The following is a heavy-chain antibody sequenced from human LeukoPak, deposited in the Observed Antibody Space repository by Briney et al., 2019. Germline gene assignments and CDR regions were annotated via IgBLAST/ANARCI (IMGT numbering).Heavy chain of an antibody. Sequence: GGSLRLSCAASGFTVSSNYMTWVRQAPGKGLDWVSVIYSGGSTYYADSVKGQFTISRDNSKNTVYLQMNSLRVEDTAVYYCASGLHTWGQGTLVTVSS. V-gene: IGHV3-53*01. J-gene: IGHJ5*02. CDR1: GFTVSSNY. CDR2: IYSGGST. D-gene: IGHD3-16*01. CDR3: ASGLHT.